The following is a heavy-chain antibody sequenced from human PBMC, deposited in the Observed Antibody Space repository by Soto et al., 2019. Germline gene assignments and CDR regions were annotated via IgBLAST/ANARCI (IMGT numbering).Heavy chain of an antibody. CDR2: IKHDGSEK. CDR3: ARQGGRRTYYYYYGMDV. CDR1: GFTFSSYW. J-gene: IGHJ6*02. Sequence: VQLVESGGGLVQPGGSLRLSCTASGFTFSSYWMSWVRQAPGKGLEWVANIKHDGSEKNYVDSVKGCFTISTDNAKNSVFLKMNSLRAEDTAVYYCARQGGRRTYYYYYGMDVWGQGTTVTVSS. D-gene: IGHD3-16*01. V-gene: IGHV3-7*01.